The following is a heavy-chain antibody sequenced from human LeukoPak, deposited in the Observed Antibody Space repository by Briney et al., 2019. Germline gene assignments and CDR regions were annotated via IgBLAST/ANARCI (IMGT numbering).Heavy chain of an antibody. V-gene: IGHV4-61*02. CDR1: GNSISSGDNY. CDR3: AREHNSSPQLLDY. D-gene: IGHD2/OR15-2a*01. J-gene: IGHJ4*02. CDR2: IYTSGST. Sequence: SETLSLTCTVSGNSISSGDNYWSWIRQPAGKGLEWIGRIYTSGSTNYNPSLKSRVTMSLDTSKNQFSLRLTSVTAADTAVYYCAREHNSSPQLLDYWSQGTLVIVSS.